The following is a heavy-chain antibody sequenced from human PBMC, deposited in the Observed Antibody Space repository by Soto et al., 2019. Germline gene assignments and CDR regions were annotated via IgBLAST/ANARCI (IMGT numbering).Heavy chain of an antibody. CDR3: ARERPYDDSTMYYFDY. J-gene: IGHJ4*02. Sequence: ASVKVSCKASGYTFTGYYMHWVRQAPGQGLEWMGWINPNSGGTNYAQKFQGWVTMTRDTSISTAYMELSRLRSDDTAVYYCARERPYDDSTMYYFDYWGQGTLVTVSS. V-gene: IGHV1-2*04. CDR2: INPNSGGT. CDR1: GYTFTGYY. D-gene: IGHD3-22*01.